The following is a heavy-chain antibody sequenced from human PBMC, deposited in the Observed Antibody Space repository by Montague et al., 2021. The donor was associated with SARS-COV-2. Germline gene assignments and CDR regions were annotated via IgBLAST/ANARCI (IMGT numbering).Heavy chain of an antibody. CDR1: GFSLSTSGMC. CDR3: ARSPRDSSGYYESFFDY. V-gene: IGHV2-70*01. D-gene: IGHD3-22*01. J-gene: IGHJ4*02. Sequence: PALVKPTQTLTLTCTFSGFSLSTSGMCVSWIRQPPGKALEWLALXXWDDDKYYSTSLKTRLTISKDTSKNQVVLTMTNMDPVDTATYYCARSPRDSSGYYESFFDYWGQGTLVTVSS. CDR2: XXWDDDK.